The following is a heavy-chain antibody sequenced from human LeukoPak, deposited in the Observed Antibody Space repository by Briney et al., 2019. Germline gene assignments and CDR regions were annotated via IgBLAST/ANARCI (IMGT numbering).Heavy chain of an antibody. CDR3: ARVLYYYDSSGEIDAFDI. CDR2: IYYSGST. J-gene: IGHJ3*02. D-gene: IGHD3-22*01. V-gene: IGHV4-59*01. CDR1: GGSFSDYY. Sequence: PSETLSLTCAVYGGSFSDYYWSWIRQPPGKGLEWIGYIYYSGSTNYNPSLKSRVTISVDTSKNQFSLKLSSVTAADTAVYYCARVLYYYDSSGEIDAFDIWGQGTMVTVSS.